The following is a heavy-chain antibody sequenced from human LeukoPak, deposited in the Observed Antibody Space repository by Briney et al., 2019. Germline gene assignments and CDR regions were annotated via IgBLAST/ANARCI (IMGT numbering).Heavy chain of an antibody. J-gene: IGHJ6*03. CDR2: TRYDGSNE. CDR1: GFTFNTYG. CDR3: AKEGYYYLDV. Sequence: AGGSLRLPCAASGFTFNTYGMHWVRQAPGKGLEWVAFTRYDGSNECYADSVKGRFTISRDNSKNTLYLQMNSLRPEDTAVYYCAKEGYYYLDVWGKGTTVTISS. V-gene: IGHV3-30*02.